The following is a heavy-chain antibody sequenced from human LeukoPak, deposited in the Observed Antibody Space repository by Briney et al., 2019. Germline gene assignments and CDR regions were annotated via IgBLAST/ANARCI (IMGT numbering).Heavy chain of an antibody. J-gene: IGHJ4*02. CDR3: ARHSSWCGTFRH. D-gene: IGHD6-13*01. CDR2: IYYSGST. CDR1: GGSISNSSYY. Sequence: PSETLSLSCTVSGGSISNSSYYWGWIRQPPGKGLEWIGSIYYSGSTYYNPPLKSRVTISIDTSKNQFSLKLSSVTAADTAVYYCARHSSWCGTFRHWGQGTLVTVSS. V-gene: IGHV4-39*01.